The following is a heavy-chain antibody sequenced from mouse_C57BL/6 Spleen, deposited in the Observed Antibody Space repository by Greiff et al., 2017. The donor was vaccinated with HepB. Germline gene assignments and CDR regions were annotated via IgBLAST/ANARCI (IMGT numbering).Heavy chain of an antibody. CDR3: TTSGSGFAY. V-gene: IGHV14-4*01. Sequence: VQLQQSGAELVRPGASVKLSCTASGFNIKDDYMHWVKQRPEQGLEWIGWIDPENGDTEYASKFQGKATITADTSSNTAYLQLSSLTSGDTAVYYCTTSGSGFAYWGQGTLVTVSA. CDR1: GFNIKDDY. D-gene: IGHD1-1*01. J-gene: IGHJ3*01. CDR2: IDPENGDT.